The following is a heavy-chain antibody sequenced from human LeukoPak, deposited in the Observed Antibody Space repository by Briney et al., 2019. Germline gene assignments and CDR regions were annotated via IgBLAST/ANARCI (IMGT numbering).Heavy chain of an antibody. CDR3: ARYSSSSYYYYGMDV. V-gene: IGHV4-59*01. CDR2: IYYSGST. CDR1: GGSISSYY. D-gene: IGHD6-6*01. Sequence: SETLSLTCTVSGGSISSYYWSWIRRPPGKGLEWIGYIYYSGSTNYNPSLKSRVTISVDTSKNQFSLKLSSVTAADTAVYYCARYSSSSYYYYGMDVWGQGTTVTVSS. J-gene: IGHJ6*02.